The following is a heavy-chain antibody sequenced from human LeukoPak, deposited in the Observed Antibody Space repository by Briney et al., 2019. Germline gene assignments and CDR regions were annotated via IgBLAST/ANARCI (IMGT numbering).Heavy chain of an antibody. Sequence: GGSLRLSCAASGFTFSSYSMNWVRQAPGKGLEWVSSISSSSSYIYYADSLKGRFTISRDNAKNSLYLQMNSLRAEDTAVYYCARDLNWGFYYWGQGTLVTVSS. CDR1: GFTFSSYS. CDR3: ARDLNWGFYY. J-gene: IGHJ4*02. V-gene: IGHV3-21*01. CDR2: ISSSSSYI. D-gene: IGHD7-27*01.